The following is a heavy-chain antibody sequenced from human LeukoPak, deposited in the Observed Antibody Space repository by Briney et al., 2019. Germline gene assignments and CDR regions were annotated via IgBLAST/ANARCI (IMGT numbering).Heavy chain of an antibody. D-gene: IGHD3-3*01. V-gene: IGHV3-23*01. J-gene: IGHJ4*02. CDR3: AKDRIPDGFYSLDH. CDR2: IFGSGAGI. CDR1: GFAFSTYA. Sequence: GGSLRLSCTASGFAFSTYAMNWVRQAPGKGLEWVSVIFGSGAGINYADSVKGRFTTSRDNSKNTLYLQMNTLRAEDTTIYYCAKDRIPDGFYSLDHWGQGALVTVSS.